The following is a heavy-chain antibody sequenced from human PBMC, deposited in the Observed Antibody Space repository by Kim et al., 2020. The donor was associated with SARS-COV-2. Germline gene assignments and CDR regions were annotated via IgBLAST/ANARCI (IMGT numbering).Heavy chain of an antibody. CDR1: GYSFTSYW. CDR2: IYPGDSDT. D-gene: IGHD3-3*01. CDR3: ARIFRPTGGSFGVVIIPNQNWYFDL. Sequence: GESLKISCKGSGYSFTSYWIGWVRQMPGKGLEWMGIIYPGDSDTRYSPSFQGQVTISADKSISTAYLQWSSLKASDTAMYYCARIFRPTGGSFGVVIIPNQNWYFDLWGRGTLVTVSS. J-gene: IGHJ2*01. V-gene: IGHV5-51*01.